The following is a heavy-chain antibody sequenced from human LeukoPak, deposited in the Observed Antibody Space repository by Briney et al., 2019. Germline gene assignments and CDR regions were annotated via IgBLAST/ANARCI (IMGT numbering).Heavy chain of an antibody. V-gene: IGHV3-33*01. Sequence: PGGSLRLSCAASGFTFSSFGMHWVRQSPGKGLEWVAVIWYDGRTKVYADSVKGRFTISRDNSRNTLYLQVNSLRAEDTAVYYCARDRYSSMGSVFEYWGKGARVPLSS. CDR2: IWYDGRTK. CDR1: GFTFSSFG. CDR3: ARDRYSSMGSVFEY. D-gene: IGHD6-13*01. J-gene: IGHJ4*02.